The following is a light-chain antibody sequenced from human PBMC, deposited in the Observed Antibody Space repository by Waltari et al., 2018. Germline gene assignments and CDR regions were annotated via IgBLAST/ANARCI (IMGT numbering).Light chain of an antibody. Sequence: SYELTQPSSVSVSPGQTARITCSGDVLGKKFIRWFQQKPGQAPVLLIFRDSERPSGIPERFSGSSSGTTFTLTISGAQVEDEADYYCFTVDDNSLRLFGGGTKLTVL. CDR3: FTVDDNSLRL. V-gene: IGLV3-27*01. CDR1: VLGKKF. CDR2: RDS. J-gene: IGLJ2*01.